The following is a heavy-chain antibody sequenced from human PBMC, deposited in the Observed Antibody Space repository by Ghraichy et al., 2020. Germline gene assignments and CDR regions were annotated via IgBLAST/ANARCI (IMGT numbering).Heavy chain of an antibody. Sequence: ASVKVSCKASGYTFTSYDINWVRQATGQGLEWMGWMNPNSGNTGYAQKFQGRVTMTRNTSISTAYMELSSLRSEDTAVYYCARGYYYDSSGYGGYYYYGMDVWGQGTTVTVSS. CDR1: GYTFTSYD. D-gene: IGHD3-22*01. CDR3: ARGYYYDSSGYGGYYYYGMDV. J-gene: IGHJ6*02. CDR2: MNPNSGNT. V-gene: IGHV1-8*01.